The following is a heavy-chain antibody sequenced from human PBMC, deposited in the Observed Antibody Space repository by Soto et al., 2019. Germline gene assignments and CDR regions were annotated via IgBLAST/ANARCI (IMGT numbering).Heavy chain of an antibody. CDR1: GFTFSIYA. V-gene: IGHV3-30-3*01. D-gene: IGHD3-16*01. CDR3: ARDWGQPSANYYFNY. Sequence: QVQLVESGGGVVQPGRSLRLSCAASGFTFSIYAMHWVRQAPGKGLEWVAVISYDGSDRHYADSVKGRFTISRDNSKNKMYLQMNSLRAEDTAVYYCARDWGQPSANYYFNYWGQGNLVTVSS. J-gene: IGHJ4*02. CDR2: ISYDGSDR.